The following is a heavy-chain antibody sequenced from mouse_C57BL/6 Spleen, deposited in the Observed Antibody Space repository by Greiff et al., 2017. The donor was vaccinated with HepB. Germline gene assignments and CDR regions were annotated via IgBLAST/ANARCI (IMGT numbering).Heavy chain of an antibody. CDR1: GFTFSDYY. Sequence: EVKLVESGGGLVQPGGSLKLSCAASGFTFSDYYMYWVRQTPEKRLEWVAYISNGGGSTYYPDTVKGRFTISRNNAKNTRYLQMSRLKSEDTAMYYCARRGLSKEYYYAMDYWGQGTSVTVAS. V-gene: IGHV5-12*01. CDR3: ARRGLSKEYYYAMDY. J-gene: IGHJ4*01. D-gene: IGHD1-3*01. CDR2: ISNGGGST.